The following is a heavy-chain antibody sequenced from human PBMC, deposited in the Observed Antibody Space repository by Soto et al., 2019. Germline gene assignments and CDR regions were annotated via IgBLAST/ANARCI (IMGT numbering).Heavy chain of an antibody. Sequence: SLRLSCAASGFTFSSYATSWVRQAPGKGLEWVSSISGSGGSTYYADSVKGRFTISRDNSKNTLYLQMNSLRAEDTAVYYCAKTDGYPYYFDYWGQGTLVTVSS. CDR2: ISGSGGST. CDR1: GFTFSSYA. CDR3: AKTDGYPYYFDY. D-gene: IGHD6-13*01. V-gene: IGHV3-23*01. J-gene: IGHJ4*02.